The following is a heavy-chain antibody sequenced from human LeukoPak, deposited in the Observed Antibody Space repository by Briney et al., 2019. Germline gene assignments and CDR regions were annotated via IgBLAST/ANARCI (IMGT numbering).Heavy chain of an antibody. D-gene: IGHD1-14*01. V-gene: IGHV4-59*08. Sequence: PSETLSLTCTVSGGSISSYYWNWIRQPPGKGLEWIGYIYYSGSTNYNPSLKSRVTISVDTSKNQLSLKLSSVTAADTAVYYCARYNPNQLRGAFDIWGQGTMVTVSS. CDR1: GGSISSYY. CDR2: IYYSGST. CDR3: ARYNPNQLRGAFDI. J-gene: IGHJ3*02.